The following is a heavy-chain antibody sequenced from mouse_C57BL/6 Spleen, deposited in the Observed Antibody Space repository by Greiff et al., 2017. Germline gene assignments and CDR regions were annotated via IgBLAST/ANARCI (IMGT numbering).Heavy chain of an antibody. CDR2: IYPRDGST. D-gene: IGHD1-1*01. Sequence: VQLQQSGPELVKPGASVKLSCKASGYTFPSYDINWVKQRPGQGLEWIGWIYPRDGSTKYNEKFKGKATLTVDTSSSTAYMELHSLTSEDSAVYFCARRIYYGSSYFDYWGQGTTLTVSS. J-gene: IGHJ2*01. CDR3: ARRIYYGSSYFDY. CDR1: GYTFPSYD. V-gene: IGHV1-85*01.